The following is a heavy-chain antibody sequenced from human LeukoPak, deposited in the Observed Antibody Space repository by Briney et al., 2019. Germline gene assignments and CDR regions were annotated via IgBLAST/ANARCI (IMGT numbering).Heavy chain of an antibody. CDR2: FDPEDGES. CDR1: GYTLTELS. V-gene: IGHV1-24*01. J-gene: IGHJ5*02. Sequence: ASVKVSCKVSGYTLTELSMHWVRQAPGKGLEWTGGFDPEDGESIYAQKFQGRVTMTEDTSTDTAYMELSSLRSEDTAVYYCATADSGYYLNWFDPWGQGTLVTVSS. D-gene: IGHD3-22*01. CDR3: ATADSGYYLNWFDP.